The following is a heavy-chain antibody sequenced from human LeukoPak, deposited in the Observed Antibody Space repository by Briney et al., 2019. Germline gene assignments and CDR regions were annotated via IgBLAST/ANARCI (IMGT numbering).Heavy chain of an antibody. Sequence: SVKVSCKASGGTFSSYAISWVRQAPGQGLXXXXXIIPIFGIANYAQKFQGRVTITADKSTSTAYMELSSLRSEDTAVYYCARDIAVAGYGLAYWGQGTLVTVSS. V-gene: IGHV1-69*10. J-gene: IGHJ4*02. CDR3: ARDIAVAGYGLAY. CDR2: IIPIFGIA. D-gene: IGHD6-19*01. CDR1: GGTFSSYA.